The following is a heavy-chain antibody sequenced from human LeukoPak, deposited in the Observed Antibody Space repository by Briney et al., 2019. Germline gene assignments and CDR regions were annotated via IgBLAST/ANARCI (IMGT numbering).Heavy chain of an antibody. CDR1: GGSISSHY. CDR2: IYYSGGT. D-gene: IGHD6-6*01. Sequence: SETLSLTCTVSGGSISSHYWSWIRQPPGKGLEWIGYIYYSGGTNYNPSLKSRVTISVDTSKNQFSLKLSSVTAADTAVYYCARSIAARQYYYYYYYMDVWGKGTTVTVSS. V-gene: IGHV4-59*11. J-gene: IGHJ6*03. CDR3: ARSIAARQYYYYYYYMDV.